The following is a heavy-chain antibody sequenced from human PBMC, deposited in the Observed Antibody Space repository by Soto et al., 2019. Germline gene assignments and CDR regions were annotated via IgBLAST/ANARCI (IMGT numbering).Heavy chain of an antibody. J-gene: IGHJ4*02. CDR1: GYTFTNYG. Sequence: QVQLVQSGAEVKKPGASVRVSCKASGYTFTNYGISWVRQAPGQGLEWIGRISAYNGDTIYAQKPQGRITMTPDASADTAYMELRSLRSDDTAVYFCARVPSYLPEDYWGQGALVTVSS. CDR3: ARVPSYLPEDY. V-gene: IGHV1-18*01. CDR2: ISAYNGDT.